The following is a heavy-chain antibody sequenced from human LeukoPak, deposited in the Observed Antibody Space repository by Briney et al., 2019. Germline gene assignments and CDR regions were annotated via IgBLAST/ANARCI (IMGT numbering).Heavy chain of an antibody. Sequence: ATVKISCKVSGYTFTDYYMHWVQQAPGIGLEWMGLVDAEDGETIYAEKSQGRVTITADTSTDTAYMELSSLRSEDTAVYHCATSEYSSGWYATDYWGQGTLVTVSS. J-gene: IGHJ4*02. V-gene: IGHV1-69-2*01. CDR1: GYTFTDYY. CDR2: VDAEDGET. D-gene: IGHD6-19*01. CDR3: ATSEYSSGWYATDY.